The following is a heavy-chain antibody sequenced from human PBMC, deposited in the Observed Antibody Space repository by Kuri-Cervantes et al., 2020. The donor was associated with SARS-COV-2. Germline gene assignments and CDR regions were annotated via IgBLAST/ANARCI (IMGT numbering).Heavy chain of an antibody. CDR2: IYPGDSDT. J-gene: IGHJ4*02. Sequence: GGSLRLSCKGSGYSFTSYWIGWVRQMPGKGLEWMGIIYPGDSDTRYSPSFQGQATISADKSISTAYLQWSSLKASDTAVYYCARRGRKFPDYYFDYWGQGTLVTVSS. V-gene: IGHV5-51*01. D-gene: IGHD4/OR15-4a*01. CDR1: GYSFTSYW. CDR3: ARRGRKFPDYYFDY.